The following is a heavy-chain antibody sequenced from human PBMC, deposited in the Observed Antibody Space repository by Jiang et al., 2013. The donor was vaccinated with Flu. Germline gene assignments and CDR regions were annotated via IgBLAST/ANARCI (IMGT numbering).Heavy chain of an antibody. CDR1: GGTFSSYA. CDR2: IIPILGIA. J-gene: IGHJ4*02. D-gene: IGHD2-8*01. V-gene: IGHV1-69*04. Sequence: GAEVKKPGSSVKVSCKASGGTFSSYAISWVRQAPGQGLEWMGRIIPILGIANYAQKFQGRVTITADKSTSTAYMELSSLRSEDTAVYYCATTLRYCTNGVCYIPDYWGQGTLVTISS. CDR3: ATTLRYCTNGVCYIPDY.